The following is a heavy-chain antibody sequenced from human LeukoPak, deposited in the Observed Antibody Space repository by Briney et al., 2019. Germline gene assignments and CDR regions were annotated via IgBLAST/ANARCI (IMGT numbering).Heavy chain of an antibody. V-gene: IGHV4-59*01. CDR3: ARGTLEFGELEVGYFDY. CDR1: GGSISSYY. J-gene: IGHJ4*02. D-gene: IGHD3-10*01. CDR2: IYYSGST. Sequence: SETLSLTCTVSGGSISSYYWSWIRQPPGKGLEWIGYIYYSGSTNYNPSLKSRVNISVDTSKNQFSLKLSSVTAADTAVYYCARGTLEFGELEVGYFDYWGQGTLVTVSS.